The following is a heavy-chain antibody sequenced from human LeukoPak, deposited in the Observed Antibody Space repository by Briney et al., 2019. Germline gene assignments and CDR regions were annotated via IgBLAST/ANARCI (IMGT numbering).Heavy chain of an antibody. CDR3: ARLGSNDPIYSPAFPLDY. Sequence: GESLNISCEAPGYIYWIGWVRQMPGKGLEWIGIIYPGDSDTRYSPSFQGQVTISADKSISTAYLQWSSLKASDTAMYYCARLGSNDPIYSPAFPLDYWGQGTLVTVSS. J-gene: IGHJ4*02. V-gene: IGHV5-51*01. CDR1: GYIYW. CDR2: IYPGDSDT. D-gene: IGHD1-1*01.